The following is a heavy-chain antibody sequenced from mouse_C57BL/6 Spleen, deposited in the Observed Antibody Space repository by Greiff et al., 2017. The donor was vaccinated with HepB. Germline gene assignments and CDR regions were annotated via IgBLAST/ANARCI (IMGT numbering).Heavy chain of an antibody. V-gene: IGHV5-4*01. CDR1: GFTFSSYA. CDR3: ARDPITTVVEHWYFDV. J-gene: IGHJ1*03. CDR2: ISDGGSYT. D-gene: IGHD1-1*01. Sequence: DVKLVESGGGLVKPGGSLKLSCAASGFTFSSYAMSWVRQTPEKRLEWVATISDGGSYTYYPDNVKGRFTISRDNAKNNLYLQMSHLKSEDTAMYYCARDPITTVVEHWYFDVWGTGTTVTVSS.